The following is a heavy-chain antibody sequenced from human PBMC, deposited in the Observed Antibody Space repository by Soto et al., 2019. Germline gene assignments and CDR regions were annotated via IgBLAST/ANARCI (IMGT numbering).Heavy chain of an antibody. CDR2: ISSSSSYT. J-gene: IGHJ4*02. CDR3: ARIHSGYDKGTYYFDY. CDR1: GFTFSDYY. V-gene: IGHV3-11*06. D-gene: IGHD5-12*01. Sequence: GSLRLSCAASGFTFSDYYMSWIRQAPGKGLEWVSYISSSSSYTNYADSVKGRFTISRDNAKNSLYLQMNSLRAEDTAVYYCARIHSGYDKGTYYFDYWGQGTLVTVSS.